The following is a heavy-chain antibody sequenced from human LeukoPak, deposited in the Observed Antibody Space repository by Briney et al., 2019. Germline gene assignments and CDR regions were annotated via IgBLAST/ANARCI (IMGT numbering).Heavy chain of an antibody. CDR3: AKDREDSAMISGVFDL. CDR1: GFTFSSYA. D-gene: IGHD5-18*01. V-gene: IGHV3-23*01. J-gene: IGHJ2*01. CDR2: ISGSGGST. Sequence: GGSLRLSCAASGFTFSSYAMSWVRQAPGKGLEWVSAISGSGGSTYYADSVKGRFTISRDNSKNTVSLQLSSLRVEDTAVYFCAKDREDSAMISGVFDLWGRGTLVTVSS.